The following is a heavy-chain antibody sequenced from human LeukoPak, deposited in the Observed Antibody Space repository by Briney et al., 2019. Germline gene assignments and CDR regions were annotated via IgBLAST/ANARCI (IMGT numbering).Heavy chain of an antibody. D-gene: IGHD6-19*01. CDR2: IYHSGST. V-gene: IGHV4-38-2*02. CDR1: GYFISGDYY. J-gene: IGHJ4*02. CDR3: ARDLRIAVAGYYFDY. Sequence: SETLSLTCAVSGYFISGDYYWGWIRQPPGKGLEWIGNIYHSGSTYYNPSLKSRVTISVDTSKNQFSLKLSSVTAADTAVYYCARDLRIAVAGYYFDYWGQGTLATVSS.